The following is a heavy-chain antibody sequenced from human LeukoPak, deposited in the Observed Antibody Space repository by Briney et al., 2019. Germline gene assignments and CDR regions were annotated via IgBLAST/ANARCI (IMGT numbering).Heavy chain of an antibody. CDR2: ISYDGSTI. CDR1: GFTFSRYG. V-gene: IGHV3-30*18. CDR3: AKGVGSTGSYFDY. D-gene: IGHD1-26*01. Sequence: GGSLRLSCAASGFTFSRYGMHWVRQAPGKGGEGVAVISYDGSTIYYAHSFKGQFTISLDNSKDTLYLQLNSLRADDTAVYYCAKGVGSTGSYFDYWGQGTLVTVSS. J-gene: IGHJ4*02.